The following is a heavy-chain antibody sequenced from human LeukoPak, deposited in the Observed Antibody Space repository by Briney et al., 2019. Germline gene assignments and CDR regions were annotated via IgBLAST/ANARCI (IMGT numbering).Heavy chain of an antibody. Sequence: ASVKVSCKASGYTFTSYAMHWVRQAPGQRLEWMGWINAGNGNTKYSQKFQGRVTITRDTSASTAYMELSSLRSEDTAVYYCARGGNWNYASGAFDIWGQGTMVTVPS. D-gene: IGHD1-7*01. V-gene: IGHV1-3*01. CDR2: INAGNGNT. CDR3: ARGGNWNYASGAFDI. CDR1: GYTFTSYA. J-gene: IGHJ3*02.